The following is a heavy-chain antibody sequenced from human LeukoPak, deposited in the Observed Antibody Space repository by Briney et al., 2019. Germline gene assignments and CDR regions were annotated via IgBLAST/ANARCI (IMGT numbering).Heavy chain of an antibody. D-gene: IGHD3-22*01. CDR1: GFTFSSYS. CDR2: ISSSSSYI. CDR3: ARDYYDSSGYYYGGN. V-gene: IGHV3-21*01. J-gene: IGHJ4*02. Sequence: GGSLRLSCAASGFTFSSYSMNWVRQAPGKGLEWVSSISSSSSYIYYADSVKGRFTISRDNAKNSLYLQINSLRAEDTAVYYCARDYYDSSGYYYGGNWGQGTLVTVSS.